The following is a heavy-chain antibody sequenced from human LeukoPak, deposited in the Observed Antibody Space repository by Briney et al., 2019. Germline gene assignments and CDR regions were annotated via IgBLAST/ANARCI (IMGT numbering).Heavy chain of an antibody. CDR3: AKVIVASGSPYYGMDV. D-gene: IGHD3-10*01. CDR1: GYTFTGYC. J-gene: IGHJ6*02. Sequence: ASVKVSCKASGYTFTGYCMHWVRQAPGQGLEWMGWINPNSGGTNYVQKFQGRVTMTRDTSISTAYMELSRLRSDDTAIYYCAKVIVASGSPYYGMDVWGQGTTVTVSS. V-gene: IGHV1-2*02. CDR2: INPNSGGT.